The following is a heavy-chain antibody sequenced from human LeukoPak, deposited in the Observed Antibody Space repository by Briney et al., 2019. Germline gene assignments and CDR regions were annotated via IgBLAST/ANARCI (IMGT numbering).Heavy chain of an antibody. Sequence: GGSLRLSCAASGFTLSTYWMSWVRQAPGKGLEWVANIKQDGSEKYYVDSVKGRFTISRDNAKNSLYLQMNSLRAEDTAVYYCARDYYGSGSHDYWGQGTLVTVFS. CDR3: ARDYYGSGSHDY. V-gene: IGHV3-7*01. CDR2: IKQDGSEK. J-gene: IGHJ4*02. D-gene: IGHD3-10*01. CDR1: GFTLSTYW.